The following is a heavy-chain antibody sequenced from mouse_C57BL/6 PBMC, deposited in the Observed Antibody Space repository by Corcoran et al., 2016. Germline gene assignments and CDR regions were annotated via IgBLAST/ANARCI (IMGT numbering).Heavy chain of an antibody. D-gene: IGHD1-1*01. Sequence: EVQLQQSGPELVKPGASVKISCKASGYTFTDYYMNWVKQSHGKSLEWIGDINPNNGGTSYNQKFKGKATLTVDKSSSTAYMELRSLTSEDSAVYYCARGANYYGSSYGFAYWGQGTLVTVSA. CDR1: GYTFTDYY. CDR3: ARGANYYGSSYGFAY. CDR2: INPNNGGT. J-gene: IGHJ3*01. V-gene: IGHV1-26*01.